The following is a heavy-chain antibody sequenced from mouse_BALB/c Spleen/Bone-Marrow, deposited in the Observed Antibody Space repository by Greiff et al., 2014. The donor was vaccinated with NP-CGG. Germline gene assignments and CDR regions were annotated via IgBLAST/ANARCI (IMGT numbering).Heavy chain of an antibody. CDR1: GFTFSGYA. D-gene: IGHD1-1*01. J-gene: IGHJ4*01. Sequence: EVQLVESGGGLVKPGGSLKLSCAASGFTFSGYAMSWVRQTPEKRLERVASISSGGTTYYPDSVKGRFTISRDNARNILYLQMSSLRSEDTAMYYCAGITTVDYWGQGTSVTVSS. CDR3: AGITTVDY. V-gene: IGHV5-6-5*01. CDR2: ISSGGTT.